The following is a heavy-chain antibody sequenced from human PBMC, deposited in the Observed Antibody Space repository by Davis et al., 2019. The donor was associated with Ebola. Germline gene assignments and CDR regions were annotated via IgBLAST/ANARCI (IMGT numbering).Heavy chain of an antibody. Sequence: PSETLSLTCTVSGGSISSYYWNWIRQPAGKGLEWIGRMYSSGSTNSNPSFKSRVTMSVDTSKNQFSLKLKSVTAADTAVYYCVRGGYWKFDYWGQGTLVTVSS. J-gene: IGHJ4*02. CDR2: MYSSGST. CDR1: GGSISSYY. CDR3: VRGGYWKFDY. V-gene: IGHV4-4*07. D-gene: IGHD1-1*01.